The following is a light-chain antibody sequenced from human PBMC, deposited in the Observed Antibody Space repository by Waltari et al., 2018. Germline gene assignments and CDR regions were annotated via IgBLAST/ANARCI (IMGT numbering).Light chain of an antibody. J-gene: IGKJ2*01. CDR2: AAS. CDR1: QSISYY. V-gene: IGKV1-39*01. Sequence: DIQMTQSPSSLSASVGDRVTITCRASQSISYYLNWYQQKPGKAPKLLIFAASNLQSGVPSRFSGSGSGTDFTLTIRSLEPEDFATYYCQQSYSALYTFGQGTKLEIK. CDR3: QQSYSALYT.